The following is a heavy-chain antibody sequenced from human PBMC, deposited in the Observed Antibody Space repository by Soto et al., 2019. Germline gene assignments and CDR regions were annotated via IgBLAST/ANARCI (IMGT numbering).Heavy chain of an antibody. CDR1: GGSISSGGYS. J-gene: IGHJ6*02. CDR3: ARAGGAYYYDSSGFTLRYGMDV. Sequence: PSETLSLTCTVSGGSISSGGYSWTWIRQSPGKGLEWIGYTYQSGSAYYNPSLKSRVTISVDRSKNQFSLKLSSVTAADTAVYYCARAGGAYYYDSSGFTLRYGMDVWGQGTTVTVSS. CDR2: TYQSGSA. V-gene: IGHV4-30-2*06. D-gene: IGHD3-22*01.